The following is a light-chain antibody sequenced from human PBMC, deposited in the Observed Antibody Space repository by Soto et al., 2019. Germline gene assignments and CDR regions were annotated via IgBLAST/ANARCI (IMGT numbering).Light chain of an antibody. Sequence: QSVLTQPASVSGSPGQSITISCTATSSDVGSYNLVSWYQQHPGKAPKLMIYEVNKRPSGVSNRFSGSKSGNTASLTISGLQAEDEADYYCCSYAGSTSFYVFGTGTKVTDL. V-gene: IGLV2-23*02. CDR3: CSYAGSTSFYV. CDR1: SSDVGSYNL. J-gene: IGLJ1*01. CDR2: EVN.